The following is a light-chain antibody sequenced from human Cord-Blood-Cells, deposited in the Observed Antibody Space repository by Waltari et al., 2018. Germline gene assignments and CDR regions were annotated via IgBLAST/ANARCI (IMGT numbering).Light chain of an antibody. CDR1: SSDVGGYNY. V-gene: IGLV2-14*03. CDR3: SSYTSSSTLYV. Sequence: QSALTQPASVSGSPGQSITISCTGTSSDVGGYNYVSWYQQHPGKAPKLMIYDVSNRPSVVSNRFSGSKSGNTASLTISGLQAEDEADYYCSSYTSSSTLYVFGTGSKVSVV. J-gene: IGLJ1*01. CDR2: DVS.